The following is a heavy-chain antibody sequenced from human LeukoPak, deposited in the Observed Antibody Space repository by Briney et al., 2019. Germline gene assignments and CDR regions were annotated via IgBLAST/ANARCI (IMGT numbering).Heavy chain of an antibody. V-gene: IGHV3-23*01. CDR3: AKGIYSSGWSYFDY. J-gene: IGHJ4*01. D-gene: IGHD6-19*01. CDR2: LSRSGITT. CDR1: GFTFSNSA. Sequence: PGGSLRLSCAASGFTFSNSAMSWVRQAPGKGLEWVSTLSRSGITTYYADAVKGRFTISRDNSKNTLYLQMNSLRAEDTAVYYCAKGIYSSGWSYFDYWGHGTLVTVSS.